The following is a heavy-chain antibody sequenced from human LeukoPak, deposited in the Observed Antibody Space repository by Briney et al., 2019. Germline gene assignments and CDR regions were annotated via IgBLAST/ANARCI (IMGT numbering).Heavy chain of an antibody. CDR1: GFTFDDYD. Sequence: PGGSLRLSCEGSGFTFDDYDMHWVRQAPGKGLEWVSSDHINSADSVKGRFAVSRDNAKNSVYLRINSVRPEDTALYFCAKDFGAAVAGTGGALDVWGQGVMVTVSS. CDR2: DHI. CDR3: AKDFGAAVAGTGGALDV. D-gene: IGHD6-19*01. V-gene: IGHV3-9*01. J-gene: IGHJ3*01.